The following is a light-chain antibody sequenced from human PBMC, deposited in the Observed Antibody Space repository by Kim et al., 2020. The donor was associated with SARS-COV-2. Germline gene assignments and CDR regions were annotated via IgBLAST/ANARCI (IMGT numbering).Light chain of an antibody. CDR1: SSDVGGYDY. V-gene: IGLV2-14*03. J-gene: IGLJ2*01. Sequence: GQSITISCTVTSSDVGGYDYVSWFQQHPGKAPKLVIFDVTDRPSRVSNRFSGSKSGNTASLTISGLQAEDEADYYCSSYTSSDTLVFGGGTQLTVL. CDR2: DVT. CDR3: SSYTSSDTLV.